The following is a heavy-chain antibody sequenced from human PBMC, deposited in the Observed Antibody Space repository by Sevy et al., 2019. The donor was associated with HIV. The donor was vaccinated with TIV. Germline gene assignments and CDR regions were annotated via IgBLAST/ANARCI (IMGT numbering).Heavy chain of an antibody. J-gene: IGHJ3*01. CDR3: AKDPIAASGPATFDV. D-gene: IGHD6-25*01. CDR1: GFTFRNFA. Sequence: GGSLRLSCAASGFTFRNFAMSWVRQAPGKGLEWVSTISGTGANTDYAHSVKGRFTISRDNSKNTLDLQLNSLRAEDTAIYFCAKDPIAASGPATFDVWGQGTMVTVSS. V-gene: IGHV3-23*01. CDR2: ISGTGANT.